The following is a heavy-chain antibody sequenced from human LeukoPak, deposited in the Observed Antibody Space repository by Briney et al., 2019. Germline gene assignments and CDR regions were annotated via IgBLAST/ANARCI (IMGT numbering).Heavy chain of an antibody. J-gene: IGHJ4*02. V-gene: IGHV4-4*07. CDR2: IYSSGDT. CDR1: YDSITPYY. D-gene: IGHD2-2*01. Sequence: SETLSLTCSVSYDSITPYYWSWIRQPAGKGLEWIGRIYSSGDTNYNPSLKSRVAISVDTSKNQFSLKLSSVTAADTAVYYCARRKYCSSTSCSFDYWGQGTLVTVSS. CDR3: ARRKYCSSTSCSFDY.